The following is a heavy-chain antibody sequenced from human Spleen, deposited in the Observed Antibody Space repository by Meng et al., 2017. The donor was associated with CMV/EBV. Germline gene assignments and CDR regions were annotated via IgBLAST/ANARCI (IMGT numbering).Heavy chain of an antibody. CDR1: GFSFSAHD. CDR3: ARGGSLDY. Sequence: LRLSCAASGFSFSAHDMNWVRQAPGTGLELVAFMGFDGTNVHAAESVQGRFVISRDDSKKILYFQLNSLRVEDTAVYFCARGGSLDYWGQGTLVTVSS. V-gene: IGHV3-30*02. J-gene: IGHJ4*02. D-gene: IGHD5-12*01. CDR2: MGFDGTNV.